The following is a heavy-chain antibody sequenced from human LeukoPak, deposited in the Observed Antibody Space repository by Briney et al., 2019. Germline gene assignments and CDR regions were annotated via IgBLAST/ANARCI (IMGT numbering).Heavy chain of an antibody. J-gene: IGHJ3*02. D-gene: IGHD6-19*01. CDR2: IYYSGST. V-gene: IGHV4-39*07. CDR3: ARRGFGSGWPIKGAFDI. CDR1: GGSISSSSYY. Sequence: SETLSLTCTVSGGSISSSSYYWGWIRQPPGKGLEWIGSIYYSGSTYYNPSLKSRVTISVDTSKNQFSLKLSSVTAADTAVYYCARRGFGSGWPIKGAFDIWGQGTMVTVSS.